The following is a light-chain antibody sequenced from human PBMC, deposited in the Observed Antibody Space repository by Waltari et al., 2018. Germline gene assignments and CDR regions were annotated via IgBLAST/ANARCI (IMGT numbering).Light chain of an antibody. V-gene: IGLV2-14*03. CDR1: SSDIGGYNH. CDR2: DVT. CDR3: SSYTSNISWV. J-gene: IGLJ3*02. Sequence: QSALAQPASVSGLPGQSISISCTGTSSDIGGYNHFSWYQQHSGKPPKVFLYDVTFRPSGISNRFSGSKSGNTASLTIYGLQAEDEAYYYCSSYTSNISWVFGGGTKLTVL.